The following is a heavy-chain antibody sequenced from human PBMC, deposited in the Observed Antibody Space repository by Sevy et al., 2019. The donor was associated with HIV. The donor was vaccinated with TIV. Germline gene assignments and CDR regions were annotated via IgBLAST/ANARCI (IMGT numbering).Heavy chain of an antibody. J-gene: IGHJ4*02. Sequence: GGYLRLSCAASGFTFSSYGMHWVRQAPGKGLEWVAVIWYDGSNKYYADSVKGRFTISRDNSKNTLYLQMNSLRAEDTAVYYCARAGGDRYCSSTSCYSSVYYFDYWGQGTLVTVSS. CDR3: ARAGGDRYCSSTSCYSSVYYFDY. CDR1: GFTFSSYG. V-gene: IGHV3-33*01. D-gene: IGHD2-2*01. CDR2: IWYDGSNK.